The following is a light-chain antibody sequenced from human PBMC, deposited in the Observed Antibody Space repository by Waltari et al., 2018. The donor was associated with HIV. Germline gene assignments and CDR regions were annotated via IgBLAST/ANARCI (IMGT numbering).Light chain of an antibody. CDR3: QQYNNWPPLT. Sequence: EIVMTQSPATLSVSPGGRATLSCRASQSVNSNLAWYQQKPGQAPRLLIYGASTRATGIPARFSGSGSGIEFTLTISSLQSEDFSIYYCQQYNNWPPLTFGGGTKVEIK. CDR1: QSVNSN. V-gene: IGKV3-15*01. J-gene: IGKJ4*01. CDR2: GAS.